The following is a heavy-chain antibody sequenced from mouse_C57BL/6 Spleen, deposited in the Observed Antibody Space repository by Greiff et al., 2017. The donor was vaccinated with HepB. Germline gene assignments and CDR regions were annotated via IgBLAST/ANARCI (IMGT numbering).Heavy chain of an antibody. V-gene: IGHV1-78*01. Sequence: VQLQQSDAELVKPGASVKISCKVSGYTFTDHIIHWMKQRPEQGLEWIGYIYPRDGSTKYNEKFKGKATLTADKSSSTAYMQLNSLTSEDSAVYFCASLITTANWYFDVWGTGTTVTVSS. CDR3: ASLITTANWYFDV. CDR1: GYTFTDHI. CDR2: IYPRDGST. J-gene: IGHJ1*03. D-gene: IGHD1-1*01.